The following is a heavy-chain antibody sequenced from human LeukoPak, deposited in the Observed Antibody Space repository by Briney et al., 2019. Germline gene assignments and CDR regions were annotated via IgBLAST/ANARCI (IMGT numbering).Heavy chain of an antibody. CDR2: TYTGGST. D-gene: IGHD4-23*01. Sequence: GGSLRLSCTASGFTVSSNYMSWVRQAPGKGLEWVSVTYTGGSTNYADSVKGRFSISRDNSKNTLYLQMNSLRAEDTAVYYCARVDVVTVGKNAFDIWGQGTMVTVSS. CDR3: ARVDVVTVGKNAFDI. V-gene: IGHV3-53*01. J-gene: IGHJ3*02. CDR1: GFTVSSNY.